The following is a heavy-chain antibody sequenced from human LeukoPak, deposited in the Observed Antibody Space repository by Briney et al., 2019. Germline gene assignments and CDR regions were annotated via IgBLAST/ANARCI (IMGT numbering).Heavy chain of an antibody. V-gene: IGHV2-5*02. CDR2: IYWDDDK. CDR3: AHSQSTKYCSGGSCLKDGFDY. CDR1: GFSLSTSGVG. D-gene: IGHD2-15*01. Sequence: VSGPTLVKPTQTLTLTCTFSGFSLSTSGVGVGWIRQPPGKALEWLALIYWDDDKRYSLSLKSRLTITKDTSKNQVVLAMTNMDPVDTATYYCAHSQSTKYCSGGSCLKDGFDYWAREPWSPSPQ. J-gene: IGHJ4*02.